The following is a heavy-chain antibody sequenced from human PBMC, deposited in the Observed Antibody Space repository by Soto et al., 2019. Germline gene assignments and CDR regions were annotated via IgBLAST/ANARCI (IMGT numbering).Heavy chain of an antibody. CDR2: IYPGDSDT. Sequence: PGESLKISCKGSGYSFTSYWIGWVRQMPGKGLEWMGIIYPGDSDTRYSPSFQGQVTISADKSISTAYLQWSSLKASDTAMYYCARLQQWLVRPHYYYYGMDVWGQGTTVTVSS. CDR3: ARLQQWLVRPHYYYYGMDV. V-gene: IGHV5-51*01. D-gene: IGHD6-19*01. J-gene: IGHJ6*02. CDR1: GYSFTSYW.